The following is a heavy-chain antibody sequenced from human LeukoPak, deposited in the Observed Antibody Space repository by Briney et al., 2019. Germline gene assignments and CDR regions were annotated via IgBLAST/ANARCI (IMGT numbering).Heavy chain of an antibody. CDR1: GGSISSYY. V-gene: IGHV4-59*08. Sequence: PSETLSLTCTVSGGSISSYYWSWIRQPPGKGLEWIGYIYYSGSTNYIPSLKSRVTISVDTSKNQFSLKLSSVTAADTAVYYCARSLRVSSGWYFFDYWGQGTLVTVSS. CDR2: IYYSGST. CDR3: ARSLRVSSGWYFFDY. D-gene: IGHD6-19*01. J-gene: IGHJ4*02.